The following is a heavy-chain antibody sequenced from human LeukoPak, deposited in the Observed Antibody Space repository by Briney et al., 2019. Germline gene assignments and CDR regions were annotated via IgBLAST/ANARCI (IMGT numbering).Heavy chain of an antibody. V-gene: IGHV7-4-1*02. Sequence: ASVKVSCKASGYTFTSYAMNWVRQAPGQGLEWMGWINTNTGNPTYAQGFTGRFVFSLDTSVSTAYLQISSLKAEDTAVYYCARQSDPYCSGGSCQPPDYWGQGTLVTVSS. D-gene: IGHD2-15*01. CDR3: ARQSDPYCSGGSCQPPDY. CDR2: INTNTGNP. J-gene: IGHJ4*02. CDR1: GYTFTSYA.